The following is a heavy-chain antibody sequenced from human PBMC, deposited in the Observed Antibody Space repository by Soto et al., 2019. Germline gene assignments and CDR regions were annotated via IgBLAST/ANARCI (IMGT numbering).Heavy chain of an antibody. CDR1: GFTFSSYW. J-gene: IGHJ4*02. CDR3: AILFTYGNFDDFDY. CDR2: INSGGGTT. Sequence: EVQLVESGGGLVQTGGSLRLSCAASGFTFSSYWMHWFRQAPGKGLVWVSRINSGGGTTTYADSVKGRFTISRDNAKNTLYLQMNGLRAEDTAVYYCAILFTYGNFDDFDYWGQGTQVTVSS. D-gene: IGHD3-10*01. V-gene: IGHV3-74*01.